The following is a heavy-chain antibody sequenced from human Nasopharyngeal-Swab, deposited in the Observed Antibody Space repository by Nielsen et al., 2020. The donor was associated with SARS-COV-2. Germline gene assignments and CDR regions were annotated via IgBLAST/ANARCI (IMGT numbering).Heavy chain of an antibody. CDR2: ISWNSGSI. D-gene: IGHD3-22*01. J-gene: IGHJ4*02. CDR1: GFTFDDYA. V-gene: IGHV3-9*03. Sequence: SLKISCAASGFTFDDYAMHWVRQAPGKGLEWVSGISWNSGSIGYADSVKGRSTISRDNAKNSLYLQMNSLRAEDMALYYCAKDKGAYYYDSSGPFFDYWGQGTLVTVSS. CDR3: AKDKGAYYYDSSGPFFDY.